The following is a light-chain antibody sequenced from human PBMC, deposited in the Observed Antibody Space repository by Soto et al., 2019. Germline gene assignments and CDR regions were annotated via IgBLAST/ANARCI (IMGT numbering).Light chain of an antibody. CDR2: TSN. CDR1: DYNLGFNP. CDR3: ASWDDSLNGHVV. Sequence: QSVLTQPPSASGTPGQRVTISCSGSDYNLGFNPVEWYQQLPGAAPKLLIYTSNRRPSGVPDRFSGSKSGASAALAISGLQSEDEADYYCASWDDSLNGHVVFGGGTKLTVL. V-gene: IGLV1-44*01. J-gene: IGLJ2*01.